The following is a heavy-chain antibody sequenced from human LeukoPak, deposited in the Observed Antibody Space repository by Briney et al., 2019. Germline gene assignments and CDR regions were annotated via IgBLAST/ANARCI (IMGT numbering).Heavy chain of an antibody. CDR3: ARVYSSSSGRALDY. V-gene: IGHV3-7*01. CDR2: IKQDGSEK. Sequence: GGSLRLSCAASGFTISSYWMSWVRQAPGKGLEWVANIKQDGSEKYYVDSVKGRFTISRDNAKNSLYLQMNSLRAEDTAVYYCARVYSSSSGRALDYWGQGTLVTVSS. CDR1: GFTISSYW. J-gene: IGHJ4*02. D-gene: IGHD6-6*01.